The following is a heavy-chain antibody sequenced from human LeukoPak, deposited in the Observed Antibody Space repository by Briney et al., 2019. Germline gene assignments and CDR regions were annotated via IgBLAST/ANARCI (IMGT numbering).Heavy chain of an antibody. J-gene: IGHJ4*02. Sequence: SETLSLTCTVSGGSISSSSYYWGWIRQPPGKGLEWIGSIYYTGSTYYNPSLESRVTISVDTSKNQFSLKLSSVTAADTAVYYCATSGWYLLPGVYWGQGTLVTVSS. CDR1: GGSISSSSYY. CDR2: IYYTGST. D-gene: IGHD6-19*01. CDR3: ATSGWYLLPGVY. V-gene: IGHV4-39*01.